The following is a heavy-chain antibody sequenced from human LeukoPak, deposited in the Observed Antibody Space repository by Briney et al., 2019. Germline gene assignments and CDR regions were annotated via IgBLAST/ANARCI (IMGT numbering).Heavy chain of an antibody. D-gene: IGHD1-26*01. V-gene: IGHV1-69*01. Sequence: GSSVKVSCKASGGTFSSYAISWVRQAPGQGLEWMGGIIPIFGTANYAQKFQGRVTITADESTSTAYMELSSLRSEDTAVYYCARERDSGSYRGPFDYWGQGTLVTVSS. CDR2: IIPIFGTA. CDR1: GGTFSSYA. J-gene: IGHJ4*02. CDR3: ARERDSGSYRGPFDY.